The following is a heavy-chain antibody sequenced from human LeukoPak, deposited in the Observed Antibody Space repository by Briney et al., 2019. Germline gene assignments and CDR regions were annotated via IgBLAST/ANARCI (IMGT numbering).Heavy chain of an antibody. CDR3: ARDPGCSSTSCYHWYFDL. V-gene: IGHV4-59*01. CDR2: IYYSGSA. CDR1: GGSISSYY. J-gene: IGHJ2*01. Sequence: SETLSLTCTVSGGSISSYYWSWIRQPPGKGLEWIGYIYYSGSANYNPSLKSRVTISVDTSKNQFSLKLSSVTAADTAVYYCARDPGCSSTSCYHWYFDLWGRGTLVTVSS. D-gene: IGHD2-2*01.